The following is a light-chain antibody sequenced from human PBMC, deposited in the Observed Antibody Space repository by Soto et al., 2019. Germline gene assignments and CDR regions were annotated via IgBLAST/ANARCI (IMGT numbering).Light chain of an antibody. CDR1: QSVSSSY. J-gene: IGKJ1*01. Sequence: IVLTQSPGPRSLSPGERATLSCRASQSVSSSYLAWYQQKPGQAPRLLIYGASSRATGIPDRFSGSGSGTDFTLTISRLEPEDFAVYYCQQYGSSPRTFGQGTKVDIK. CDR3: QQYGSSPRT. V-gene: IGKV3-20*01. CDR2: GAS.